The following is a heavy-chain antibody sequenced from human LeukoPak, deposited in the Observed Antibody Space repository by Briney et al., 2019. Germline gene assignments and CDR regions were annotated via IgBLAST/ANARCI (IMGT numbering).Heavy chain of an antibody. D-gene: IGHD3-10*01. CDR3: ARVFGTLWFGELFLDHFDY. Sequence: SETLSLTCTVSGYSISSGYYWGWIRQPPGKGLDWIGSIYHSGSTYYNPSLKSRVTISVDTSKNQFSLKLSSVTSADTAVYYCARVFGTLWFGELFLDHFDYWGQGTLVTVSS. J-gene: IGHJ4*02. CDR2: IYHSGST. CDR1: GYSISSGYY. V-gene: IGHV4-38-2*02.